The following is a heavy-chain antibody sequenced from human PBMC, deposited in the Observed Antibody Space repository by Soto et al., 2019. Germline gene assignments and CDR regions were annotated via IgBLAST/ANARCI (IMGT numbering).Heavy chain of an antibody. J-gene: IGHJ4*02. Sequence: GGSLRLSCVASGFNFKKFAMAWVRQAAGEGLEWVSGISCCGGSASYADSVKVRFSIARDDSKNTVSLQLNSLRVEDTAQYYCAKADGQQWLIPHLDDWGQGTLVTVSS. D-gene: IGHD6-19*01. CDR1: GFNFKKFA. CDR2: ISCCGGSA. CDR3: AKADGQQWLIPHLDD. V-gene: IGHV3-23*01.